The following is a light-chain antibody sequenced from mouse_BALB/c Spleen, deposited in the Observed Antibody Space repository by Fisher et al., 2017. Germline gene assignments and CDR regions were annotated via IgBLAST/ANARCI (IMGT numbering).Light chain of an antibody. Sequence: DIVMTQSTAIMSASPGEKVTMTCRASSSVSSSYLHWYQQKSGASPKLWIYSTSNLASGVPARFSGSGSGTSYSLTISSVEAEDAATYYCQQWSSNPPMYTFGGGTKLEIK. CDR2: STS. CDR1: SSVSSSY. V-gene: IGKV4-57-1*01. CDR3: QQWSSNPPMYT. J-gene: IGKJ2*01.